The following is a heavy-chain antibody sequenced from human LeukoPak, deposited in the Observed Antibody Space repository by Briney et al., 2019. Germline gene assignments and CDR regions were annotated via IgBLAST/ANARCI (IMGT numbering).Heavy chain of an antibody. J-gene: IGHJ5*02. CDR1: EFTFSHFA. CDR3: ARDRGVYGWFDP. Sequence: GGSLRLSCAVSEFTFSHFAMHWVRQAPGKGLEWVSYISSSSSTIYYADSVKGRFTISRDNAKNSLYLQMNSLRAEDTAVYYCARDRGVYGWFDPWGQGTLVTVSS. V-gene: IGHV3-48*04. D-gene: IGHD2-8*01. CDR2: ISSSSSTI.